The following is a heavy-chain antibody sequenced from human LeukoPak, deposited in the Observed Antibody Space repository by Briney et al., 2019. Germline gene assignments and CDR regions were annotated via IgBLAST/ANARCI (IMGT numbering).Heavy chain of an antibody. CDR1: GYRFIHYG. CDR3: ARDLSSGWNDY. D-gene: IGHD6-19*01. V-gene: IGHV1-18*01. Sequence: GASVKVSCKTSGYRFIHYGINWVRQAPGQGLEWMGWINAYKASTYYIEKFQGRVTMTTDTSTDTAYMELKSLRSEDTAVYYCARDLSSGWNDYWGQGTLVTVSA. CDR2: INAYKAST. J-gene: IGHJ4*02.